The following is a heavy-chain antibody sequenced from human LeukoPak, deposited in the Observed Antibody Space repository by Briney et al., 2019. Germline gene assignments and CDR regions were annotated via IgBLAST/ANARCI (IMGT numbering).Heavy chain of an antibody. Sequence: ASVKVSCKASGYTFTSYGISWVRQAPGQGLEWMGWINPNSGGTNYAQKFQGRVTMTRDTSISTAYMELSRLRSDDTAVYYCAREYGSGSDFDYWGQGTLVTVSS. CDR1: GYTFTSYG. D-gene: IGHD3-10*01. J-gene: IGHJ4*02. V-gene: IGHV1-2*02. CDR2: INPNSGGT. CDR3: AREYGSGSDFDY.